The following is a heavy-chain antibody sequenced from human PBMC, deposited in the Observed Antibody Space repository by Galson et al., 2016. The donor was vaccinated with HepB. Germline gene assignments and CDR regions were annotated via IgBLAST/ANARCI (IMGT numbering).Heavy chain of an antibody. CDR2: IKNDGSQK. Sequence: SLRLSCAASGFTFSNYWMSWVRQAPGKGLEWVANIKNDGSQKYYVASVKGRFTISRDNGKNSLYLQMRSLRADDTAVYYCARGDGSSSTCYVIWFDPWGQGTLVTVSS. V-gene: IGHV3-7*01. D-gene: IGHD2-2*01. CDR1: GFTFSNYW. J-gene: IGHJ5*02. CDR3: ARGDGSSSTCYVIWFDP.